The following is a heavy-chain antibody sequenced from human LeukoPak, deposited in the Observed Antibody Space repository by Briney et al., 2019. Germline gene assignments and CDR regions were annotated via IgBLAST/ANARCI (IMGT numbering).Heavy chain of an antibody. D-gene: IGHD3-22*01. CDR1: RFTFSNYG. CDR2: ISYDGSNK. CDR3: ARDYYDSSGYYPWGY. J-gene: IGHJ4*02. V-gene: IGHV3-30*03. Sequence: GGSLRLSCAASRFTFSNYGMHWVRQAPGKGLEWVAVISYDGSNKYYADSVKGRFTSSRDNSKNTLYLQMNSLRAEDTAVYYCARDYYDSSGYYPWGYWGQGTLVTVSS.